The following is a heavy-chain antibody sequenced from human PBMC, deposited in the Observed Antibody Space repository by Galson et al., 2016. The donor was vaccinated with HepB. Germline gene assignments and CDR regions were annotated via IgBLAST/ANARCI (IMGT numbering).Heavy chain of an antibody. V-gene: IGHV3-48*03. CDR2: ISSSGTTI. CDR1: GFTFSRYE. Sequence: SLRLSCAASGFTFSRYEMNWVRQAPGKGLEWVSYISSSGTTIYYADSVKGRFTISRDNAKNTLYLQMNSPRAEDTAVYYCAREKVNYYGSGSYFEYWGQGTLVTVSS. CDR3: AREKVNYYGSGSYFEY. D-gene: IGHD3-10*01. J-gene: IGHJ4*02.